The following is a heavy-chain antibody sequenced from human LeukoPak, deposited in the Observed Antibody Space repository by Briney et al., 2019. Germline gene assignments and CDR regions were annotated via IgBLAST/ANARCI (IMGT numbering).Heavy chain of an antibody. CDR1: GFTFSNAW. V-gene: IGHV3-15*01. Sequence: GGSLRLSCAASGFTFSNAWMSWVRQAPGKGLEWVGRIKSKTDGGTTDYAAPVKGRFTISRDDSKNTLYLQMNSLKTEDTAVYYCTMHYYGSGSYNSFDYWGREPWSPSPQ. J-gene: IGHJ4*02. CDR2: IKSKTDGGTT. CDR3: TMHYYGSGSYNSFDY. D-gene: IGHD3-10*01.